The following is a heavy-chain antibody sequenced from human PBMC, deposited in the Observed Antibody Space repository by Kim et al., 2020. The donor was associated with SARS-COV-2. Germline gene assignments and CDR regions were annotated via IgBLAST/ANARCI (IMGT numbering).Heavy chain of an antibody. CDR1: GYTFTSYG. V-gene: IGHV1-18*01. Sequence: ASVKVSCKASGYTFTSYGISWVRQAPGQGLEWMGWISAYDNDNINYAQKLQGRVTMTTDTSTSTAYMELRSLRSDDTAVYYCARWGVHTYKSGSTFRDYYYGMDVWGQGTTVTVSS. CDR3: ARWGVHTYKSGSTFRDYYYGMDV. CDR2: ISAYDNDNI. D-gene: IGHD1-26*01. J-gene: IGHJ6*02.